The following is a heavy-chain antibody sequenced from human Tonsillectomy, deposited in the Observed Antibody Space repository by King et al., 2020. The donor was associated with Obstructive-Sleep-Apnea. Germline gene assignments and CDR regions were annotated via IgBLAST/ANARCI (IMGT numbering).Heavy chain of an antibody. J-gene: IGHJ1*01. CDR2: ISSSSSTI. CDR1: GFTFSSYS. CDR3: ARDSDGDYEYFQH. D-gene: IGHD4-17*01. Sequence: QLVQSGGGLVQPGGSLRLSCAASGFTFSSYSMNCVCQAPWKGVECGSYISSSSSTIYYADSVNGRCTISRDNAKNSLYLQMNSLRAEDTAVYYCARDSDGDYEYFQHWGQGTLVTVSS. V-gene: IGHV3-48*04.